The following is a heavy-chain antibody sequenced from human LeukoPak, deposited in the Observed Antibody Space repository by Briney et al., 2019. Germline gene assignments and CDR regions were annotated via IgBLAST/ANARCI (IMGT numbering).Heavy chain of an antibody. D-gene: IGHD3-22*01. Sequence: GGSLRLSCAASGFTFDDYAMHWVRQAPGKGLEWVSGISWNSGSIGYADSVKGRFTISRDNAKNSLYLQMNSLRAGDTALYYCAKAVTTSSGFRFDYWGQGTLVTVSS. J-gene: IGHJ4*02. CDR1: GFTFDDYA. CDR2: ISWNSGSI. V-gene: IGHV3-9*01. CDR3: AKAVTTSSGFRFDY.